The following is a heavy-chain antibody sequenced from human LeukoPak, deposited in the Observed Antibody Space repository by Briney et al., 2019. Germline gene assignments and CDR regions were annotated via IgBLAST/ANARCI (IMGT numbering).Heavy chain of an antibody. CDR3: ARWSDSYRAFDS. V-gene: IGHV4-59*11. CDR2: ICHSGET. J-gene: IGHJ4*02. Sequence: SETLSLTCTVSGASLTNHCWSWIRQPPVKGLEWIGYICHSGETNSNPSLKTRVTESVDTSKNQFSLKLTSVTPADTAVYLCARWSDSYRAFDSWGQGTLVTVSS. D-gene: IGHD1-26*01. CDR1: GASLTNHC.